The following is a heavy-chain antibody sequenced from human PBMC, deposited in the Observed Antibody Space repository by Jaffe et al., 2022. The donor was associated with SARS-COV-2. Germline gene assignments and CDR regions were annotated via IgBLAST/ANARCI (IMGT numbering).Heavy chain of an antibody. V-gene: IGHV4-34*01. CDR2: INHSGST. D-gene: IGHD4-17*01. CDR1: GGSFSGYY. CDR3: ARVTVTTVDDAFDI. Sequence: QVQLQQWGAGLLKPSETLSLTCAVYGGSFSGYYWSWIRQPPGKGLEWIGEINHSGSTNYNPSLKSRVTISVDTSKNQFSLKLSSVTAADTAVYYCARVTVTTVDDAFDIWGQGTMVTVSS. J-gene: IGHJ3*02.